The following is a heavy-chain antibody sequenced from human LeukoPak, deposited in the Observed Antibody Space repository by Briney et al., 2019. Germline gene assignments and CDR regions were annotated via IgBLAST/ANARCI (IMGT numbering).Heavy chain of an antibody. Sequence: GGSLRLSCAASGFTFDDYAMHWVRQAPGKGLEWVSGIGWNSGSIGYADSVKGRFTISRDNAKNSLYLQMSSLRAEDTALYYCANSGDYYYGSGSYRFDYWGQGTLVTVSS. CDR2: IGWNSGSI. V-gene: IGHV3-9*01. CDR3: ANSGDYYYGSGSYRFDY. CDR1: GFTFDDYA. D-gene: IGHD3-10*01. J-gene: IGHJ4*02.